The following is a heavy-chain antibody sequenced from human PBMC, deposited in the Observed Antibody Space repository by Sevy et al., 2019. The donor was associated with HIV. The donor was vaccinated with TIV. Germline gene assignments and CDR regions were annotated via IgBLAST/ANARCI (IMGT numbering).Heavy chain of an antibody. CDR3: ARDQDYYDSSGYYPSDAFDI. V-gene: IGHV3-66*01. Sequence: GGSLRLSCAASGFTFSSYAMSWVRQAPGKGLEWVSVIYSGGSTYYADSVKGRFTISRDNSKNTLYLQMNSLRAEDTAVYYCARDQDYYDSSGYYPSDAFDIWGQGTMVTVSS. CDR1: GFTFSSYA. J-gene: IGHJ3*02. D-gene: IGHD3-22*01. CDR2: IYSGGST.